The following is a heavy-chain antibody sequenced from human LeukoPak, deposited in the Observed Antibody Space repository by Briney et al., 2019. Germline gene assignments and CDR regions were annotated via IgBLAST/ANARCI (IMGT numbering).Heavy chain of an antibody. CDR3: ARGRYSSGWYGSDY. Sequence: GGSLRLSCAASGFTFSSYWMHWVRQAPGKGLVWVSRINSDGSSTSYAASVKGRFTISRDNAKTTLYLQMNSLRAEDTAVYYCARGRYSSGWYGSDYWGQGTLVTVSS. D-gene: IGHD6-19*01. CDR1: GFTFSSYW. CDR2: INSDGSST. V-gene: IGHV3-74*01. J-gene: IGHJ4*02.